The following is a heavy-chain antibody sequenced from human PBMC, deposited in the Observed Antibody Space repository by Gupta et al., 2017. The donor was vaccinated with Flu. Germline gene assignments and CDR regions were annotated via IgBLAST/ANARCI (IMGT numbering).Heavy chain of an antibody. J-gene: IGHJ6*02. CDR1: GGSISSSSYY. D-gene: IGHD3-9*01. V-gene: IGHV4-39*01. Sequence: QLQLQESGPGLVKPSETLSLTCTVSGGSISSSSYYWGWIRQPPGKGLEWIGSIYYSGSTYYNPSLKSRVTISVDTSKNQFSLKLSSVTAADTAVYYCARLGSGGRYCDWLSAGYYYGMDVWGQGTTVTVSS. CDR2: IYYSGST. CDR3: ARLGSGGRYCDWLSAGYYYGMDV.